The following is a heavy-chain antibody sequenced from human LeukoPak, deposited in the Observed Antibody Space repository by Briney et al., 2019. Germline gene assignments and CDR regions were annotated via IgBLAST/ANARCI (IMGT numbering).Heavy chain of an antibody. Sequence: GRSLRLSCAASGFTFSSYAMHWVRQAPGKGLEWVAVISYDGSNKYYADSVKGRFTISRDNSKNTLYLQMNSLRAEDTAVYYCAKGPGGDFWSGYYTGTHFDYWGQGTLVTVSS. V-gene: IGHV3-30-3*01. CDR1: GFTFSSYA. CDR2: ISYDGSNK. CDR3: AKGPGGDFWSGYYTGTHFDY. J-gene: IGHJ4*02. D-gene: IGHD3-3*01.